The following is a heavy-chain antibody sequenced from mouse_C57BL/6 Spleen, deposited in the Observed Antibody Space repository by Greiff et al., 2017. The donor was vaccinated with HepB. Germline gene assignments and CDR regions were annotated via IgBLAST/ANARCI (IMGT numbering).Heavy chain of an antibody. D-gene: IGHD2-12*01. CDR1: GYSITSGYY. CDR3: ARENSYSLDY. V-gene: IGHV3-6*01. J-gene: IGHJ2*01. Sequence: EVKLVESGPGLVKPSQSLSLTCSVTGYSITSGYYWNWIRQFPGNKLEWMGYISYDGSNNYNPSLKNRISITRDTSKNQFFLKLNSVTTEDTATYYCARENSYSLDYWGQGTTLTVSS. CDR2: ISYDGSN.